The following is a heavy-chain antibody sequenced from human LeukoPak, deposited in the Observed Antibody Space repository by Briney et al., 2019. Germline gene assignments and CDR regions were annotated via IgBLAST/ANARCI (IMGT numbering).Heavy chain of an antibody. CDR2: ISSSSGYI. CDR3: ARRPLVVVPAAIDGWSGLWFATTQENYYYYYMDV. CDR1: GFTFSSYS. J-gene: IGHJ6*03. D-gene: IGHD2-2*01. V-gene: IGHV3-21*01. Sequence: GGSLRLSCAASGFTFSSYSMNWVRQGPGKGLEWVSSISSSSGYIYYADSVKGRFTISRDNAKNSLYLQMNSLRAEDTAVYYCARRPLVVVPAAIDGWSGLWFATTQENYYYYYMDVWGKGTTVTVSS.